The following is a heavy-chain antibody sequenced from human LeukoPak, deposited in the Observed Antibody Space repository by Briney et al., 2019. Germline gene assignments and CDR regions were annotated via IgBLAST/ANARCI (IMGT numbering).Heavy chain of an antibody. CDR1: GGSITSSNYQ. Sequence: PSETLSLTCTVSGGSITSSNYQWGWIRQPPGKGLEWIGSISYSGSTYFNLSLKSRVMISVDTSNNQFSLKLSSVTAADTAVYYCARQWILKRGTNRFDPWGQGTLVTVSS. CDR2: ISYSGST. J-gene: IGHJ5*02. V-gene: IGHV4-39*01. CDR3: ARQWILKRGTNRFDP. D-gene: IGHD5-18*01.